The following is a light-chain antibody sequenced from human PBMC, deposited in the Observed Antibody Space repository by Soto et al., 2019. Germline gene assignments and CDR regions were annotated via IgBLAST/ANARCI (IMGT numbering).Light chain of an antibody. J-gene: IGLJ1*01. CDR1: GSDVGTYNF. CDR3: SSYTGARHFYV. V-gene: IGLV2-8*01. Sequence: QSVLTQPPSASGSPGQSVSISCTGTGSDVGTYNFVSWYQQHPGKAPKLLIYEATKRPSGVPDRFSGSKSGNTASLTVSGLQAEDEAEYFCSSYTGARHFYVFGTGTKVTVL. CDR2: EAT.